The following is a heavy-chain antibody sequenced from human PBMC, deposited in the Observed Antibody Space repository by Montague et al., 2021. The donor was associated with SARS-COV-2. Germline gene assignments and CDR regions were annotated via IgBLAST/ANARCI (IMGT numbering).Heavy chain of an antibody. D-gene: IGHD6-19*01. CDR3: ARQENSSGWFKPVAFDI. Sequence: SETLSLTCTVSGGSISSSSYYWGWIRQPPGKGLEWIGSIYYSGSTYYNPSLKSRVTISVDTSKNQFSLKLISVTAADTAVYYCARQENSSGWFKPVAFDIWGQGTMVTVSS. J-gene: IGHJ3*02. V-gene: IGHV4-39*01. CDR2: IYYSGST. CDR1: GGSISSSSYY.